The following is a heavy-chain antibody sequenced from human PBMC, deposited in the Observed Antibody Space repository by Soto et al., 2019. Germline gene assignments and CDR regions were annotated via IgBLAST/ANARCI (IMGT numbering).Heavy chain of an antibody. CDR3: ATGQQQLGWFDP. V-gene: IGHV1-3*01. Sequence: GASVKVSCKASGYTFTSYAMHWVRQAPGQRLEWMGWINAGNGNTKYSQKFQGRVTITRDTSASTAYTELSSLRSEDTAVYYCATGQQQLGWFDPWGQGTLVTVSS. J-gene: IGHJ5*02. CDR1: GYTFTSYA. CDR2: INAGNGNT. D-gene: IGHD6-13*01.